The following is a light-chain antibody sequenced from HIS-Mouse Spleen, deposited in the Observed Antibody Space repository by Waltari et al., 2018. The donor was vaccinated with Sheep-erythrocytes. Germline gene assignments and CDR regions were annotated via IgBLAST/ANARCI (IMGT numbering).Light chain of an antibody. CDR2: LNSDGSH. Sequence: QLVLTQSPSASASLGASVKLTCSLSRRHSSYATACHQQQPEKGPRYLMKLNSDGSHSKGDWIPDRFSGSSSGAERYLTISSLQSEDEADYYCQTWGTGIQVFGGGTKLTVL. J-gene: IGLJ2*01. CDR3: QTWGTGIQV. V-gene: IGLV4-69*01. CDR1: RRHSSYA.